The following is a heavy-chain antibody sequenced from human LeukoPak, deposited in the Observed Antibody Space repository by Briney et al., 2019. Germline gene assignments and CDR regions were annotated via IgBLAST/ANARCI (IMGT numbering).Heavy chain of an antibody. V-gene: IGHV1-46*01. Sequence: ASVKVSCKVSGYTFTMYYIHWVRQAPGQGLEWMGMINPSDGATTYAQRFQGRVTMTRDTSTSTVQMELSSLKSDDTAVYYCARDRGEQWLTQRNYYFDYWGQGSLVTVSS. CDR1: GYTFTMYY. CDR3: ARDRGEQWLTQRNYYFDY. J-gene: IGHJ4*02. CDR2: INPSDGAT. D-gene: IGHD6-19*01.